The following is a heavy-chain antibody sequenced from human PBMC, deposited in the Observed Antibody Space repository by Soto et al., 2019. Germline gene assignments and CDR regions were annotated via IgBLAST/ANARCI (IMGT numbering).Heavy chain of an antibody. CDR3: AGTVYYYDSSGFGP. J-gene: IGHJ5*02. V-gene: IGHV1-69*13. D-gene: IGHD3-22*01. CDR1: GGTFSSYA. CDR2: IIPIFGTA. Sequence: SVKVSCKASGGTFSSYAISWVRQAPGQGLEWMGGIIPIFGTANYAQKFQGRVTITADESTSTAYMELSSLRSEDTAVYYCAGTVYYYDSSGFGPWGQGTLVTVSS.